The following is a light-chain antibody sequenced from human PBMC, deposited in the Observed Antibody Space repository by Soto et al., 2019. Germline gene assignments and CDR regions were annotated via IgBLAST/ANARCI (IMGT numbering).Light chain of an antibody. J-gene: IGKJ4*01. CDR2: AAS. V-gene: IGKV1-27*01. Sequence: DIQMTQSPSSLSASVGDRVTITCRASQGINHYLAWYQQKPGKVPKPLIYAASTLQSGVPSRFSGSGSGTDFTLTISSLQPEDVATYCCQKYNSAPLTFGGGTKVEIK. CDR3: QKYNSAPLT. CDR1: QGINHY.